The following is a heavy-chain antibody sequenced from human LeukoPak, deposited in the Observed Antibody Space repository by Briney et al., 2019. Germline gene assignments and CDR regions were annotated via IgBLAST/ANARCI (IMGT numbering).Heavy chain of an antibody. J-gene: IGHJ4*02. D-gene: IGHD3-10*01. Sequence: PGGSLRLSCEASGFTFKIYSMNWVRQAPGKGLEWVSSISTSSSHMYYADSVKGRFTISRDNAKNSLYLQMNTLRAEDTAVYYCARDDTSAHFFDYWGQGTLVTVSS. CDR3: ARDDTSAHFFDY. CDR2: ISTSSSHM. CDR1: GFTFKIYS. V-gene: IGHV3-21*01.